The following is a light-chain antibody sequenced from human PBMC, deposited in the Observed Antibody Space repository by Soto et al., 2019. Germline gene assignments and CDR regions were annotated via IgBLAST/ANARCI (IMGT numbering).Light chain of an antibody. Sequence: QSVRTQPPSASGTPGQRVTISCSGSSSNIGSNTVNWYQQLPGTATKLLIYSNNQRPSGVPDRFSGSKSGTSASLAISGLQSEDEADYYCAAWDDSLNGVVFGGGTQLTV. V-gene: IGLV1-44*01. CDR2: SNN. CDR1: SSNIGSNT. J-gene: IGLJ2*01. CDR3: AAWDDSLNGVV.